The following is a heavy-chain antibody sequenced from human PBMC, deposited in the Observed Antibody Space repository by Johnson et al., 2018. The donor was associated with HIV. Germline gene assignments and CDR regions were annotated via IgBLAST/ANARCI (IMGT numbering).Heavy chain of an antibody. J-gene: IGHJ3*02. V-gene: IGHV3-NL1*01. Sequence: QMLLVESGGGVVQPGRSLRLSCAASGFTLSSYAMHWVRQAPGKGLVWVSRINSDGSSTSYADSVNGRFTISRDNSKNTLYLQMNSLRADDTAVYYCAKGRGGGEAFDIWGQGTMVTVSS. CDR2: INSDGSST. CDR3: AKGRGGGEAFDI. CDR1: GFTLSSYA.